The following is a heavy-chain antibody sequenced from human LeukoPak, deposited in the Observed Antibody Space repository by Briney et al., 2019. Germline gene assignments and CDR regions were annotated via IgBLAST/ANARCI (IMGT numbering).Heavy chain of an antibody. CDR2: INPNSGGT. Sequence: GASVKVSCKASGYTFTGYYMHWVRQAPGQGLERMGWINPNSGGTNYAQKFQGRVTMTRDTSISTAYMELSRLRSDDTAVYYCARISVGYYGSGSYYSTDYWGQGTLVTVSS. CDR1: GYTFTGYY. V-gene: IGHV1-2*02. D-gene: IGHD3-10*01. J-gene: IGHJ4*02. CDR3: ARISVGYYGSGSYYSTDY.